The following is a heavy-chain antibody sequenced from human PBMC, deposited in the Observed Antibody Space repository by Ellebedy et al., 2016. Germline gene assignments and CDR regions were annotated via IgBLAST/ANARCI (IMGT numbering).Heavy chain of an antibody. CDR3: AREEEFPR. V-gene: IGHV4-59*01. Sequence: SETLSLTXTVSGGSISSYYWSWIRQPPGKGLEWIGYIYYSGSTNYNPSLKSRVTISVDTSKNQFSLKLSSVTAADTDVYYCAREEEFPRWGQGTLVTVSS. CDR1: GGSISSYY. J-gene: IGHJ4*02. CDR2: IYYSGST.